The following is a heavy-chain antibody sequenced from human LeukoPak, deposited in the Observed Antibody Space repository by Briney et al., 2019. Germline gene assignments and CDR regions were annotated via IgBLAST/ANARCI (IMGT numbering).Heavy chain of an antibody. CDR2: LYYSGST. Sequence: KPSETLSLTCTISGSSISSSSYYWGWIRQPPGKGLEWIGSLYYSGSTYYNPSLKSRVTISVDTSKLSLKLTSVTAADTAVYYCARLRRSGSDYWGQGTLVTVSS. D-gene: IGHD2-15*01. CDR1: GSSISSSSYY. J-gene: IGHJ4*02. CDR3: ARLRRSGSDY. V-gene: IGHV4-39*01.